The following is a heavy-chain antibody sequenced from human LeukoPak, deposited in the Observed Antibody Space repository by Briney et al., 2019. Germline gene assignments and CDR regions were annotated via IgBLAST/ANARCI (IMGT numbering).Heavy chain of an antibody. Sequence: QAGGSLRLSCAASGFTFSDYSMNWVRQATGKGLEWVSYISSIGATIYYADSVKGRFTISRDNAKNSLYLQMNSLKAEDTAVYYCAREEDDSSGFDYWGQGTLVTVSS. CDR3: AREEDDSSGFDY. J-gene: IGHJ4*02. V-gene: IGHV3-48*03. CDR1: GFTFSDYS. CDR2: ISSIGATI. D-gene: IGHD3-22*01.